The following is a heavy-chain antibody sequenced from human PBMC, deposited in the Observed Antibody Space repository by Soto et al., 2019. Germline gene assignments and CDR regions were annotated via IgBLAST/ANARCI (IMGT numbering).Heavy chain of an antibody. Sequence: QVQLVQSGYEVKKPGASVTVSCKASGYTFTNYGITWVRQAPGQGLEWIGWISAYNGNANYAQTFHGRVTLTRDTSKSTAYLELRSLRSDDTAVYYCARATLRFGELFDAFDFWGQGTLGPVSS. CDR1: GYTFTNYG. CDR3: ARATLRFGELFDAFDF. CDR2: ISAYNGNA. D-gene: IGHD3-10*01. J-gene: IGHJ3*01. V-gene: IGHV1-18*01.